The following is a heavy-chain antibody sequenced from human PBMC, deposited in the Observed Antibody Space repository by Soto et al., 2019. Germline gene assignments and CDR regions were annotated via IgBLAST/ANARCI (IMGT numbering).Heavy chain of an antibody. J-gene: IGHJ4*02. CDR3: ARDIGSYAYGEGY. CDR1: GGSINSYW. CDR2: VYSSGTT. V-gene: IGHV4-4*07. D-gene: IGHD3-10*01. Sequence: PSETLSLTCSVSGGSINSYWWSWIRQPAGKGLEWIGRVYSSGTTDYNPSLNSRATLSVETSKNQFSLKLSYVTAADTAVYYCARDIGSYAYGEGYWGQGIQVTVS.